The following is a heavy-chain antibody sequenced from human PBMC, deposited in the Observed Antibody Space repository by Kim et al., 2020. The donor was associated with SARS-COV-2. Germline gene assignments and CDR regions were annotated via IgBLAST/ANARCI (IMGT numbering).Heavy chain of an antibody. V-gene: IGHV4-39*01. J-gene: IGHJ4*02. CDR1: GGSISSSSYY. D-gene: IGHD6-13*01. CDR3: ARHGQGYDGIAAAGFDY. CDR2: IYYSGST. Sequence: SETLSLTCTVSGGSISSSSYYWGWIRQPPGKGLEWIGSIYYSGSTYYNPSLKSRVTISVDTSKNQFSLKLSSVTAADTAVYYCARHGQGYDGIAAAGFDYWGQGTLVTVSS.